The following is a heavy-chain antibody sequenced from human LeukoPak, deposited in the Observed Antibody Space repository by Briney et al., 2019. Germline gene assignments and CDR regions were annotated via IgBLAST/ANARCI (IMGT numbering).Heavy chain of an antibody. Sequence: GGSLRLSCAASGFTVSSNYMSWVRQAPGKGLEWVSVIYSGGSTYYSDSVKGRFTISRDNSKHTLYLQMNSLRAEDTAVYYCATDGGNSVYFQHWGQGTLVTVSS. D-gene: IGHD4-23*01. V-gene: IGHV3-53*01. CDR1: GFTVSSNY. CDR2: IYSGGST. J-gene: IGHJ1*01. CDR3: ATDGGNSVYFQH.